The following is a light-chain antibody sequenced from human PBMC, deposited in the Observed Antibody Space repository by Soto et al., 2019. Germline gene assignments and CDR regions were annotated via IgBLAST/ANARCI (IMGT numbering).Light chain of an antibody. CDR2: LNSAGSH. CDR3: QTWSTDIRV. Sequence: QPVLTQPPSASASLGASVKLTCTLSSGHNSYAIAWHQQQPEKGPRYLMKLNSAGSHSKGDGIPDRFSGSSSGAERYLTISSLQSEDEADYYCQTWSTDIRVFGGGTKLTVL. V-gene: IGLV4-69*01. J-gene: IGLJ3*02. CDR1: SGHNSYA.